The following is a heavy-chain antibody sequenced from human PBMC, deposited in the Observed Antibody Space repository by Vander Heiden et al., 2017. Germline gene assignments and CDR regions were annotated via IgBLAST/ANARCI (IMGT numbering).Heavy chain of an antibody. V-gene: IGHV3-21*01. CDR1: GFPFSTYS. Sequence: EVQMVESGGGLVKHGGSLRLSCAGTGFPFSTYSLNWVRQAPGKGLEWVSSISSSSTFIHYADSVRGRFTISRDNAENSLYLQMNSLRAEDTAVYYCARDFIGESRSYYGMDVWGQGTTVTVSS. CDR3: ARDFIGESRSYYGMDV. J-gene: IGHJ6*02. D-gene: IGHD3-10*01. CDR2: ISSSSTFI.